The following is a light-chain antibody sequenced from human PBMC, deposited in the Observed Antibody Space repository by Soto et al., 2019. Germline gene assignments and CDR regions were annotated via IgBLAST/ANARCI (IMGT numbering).Light chain of an antibody. CDR2: EVT. CDR3: SSHTSGSTRV. Sequence: QSALTQPASVSGSPGQSIAISCTGTSGDVGGYDYVSWYQQHPDKAPKLMIYEVTKRPSWFSNRFSGSKSGNTASLTIFGLQPEDEADYYCSSHTSGSTRVFGSGTKVTVL. V-gene: IGLV2-14*01. CDR1: SGDVGGYDY. J-gene: IGLJ1*01.